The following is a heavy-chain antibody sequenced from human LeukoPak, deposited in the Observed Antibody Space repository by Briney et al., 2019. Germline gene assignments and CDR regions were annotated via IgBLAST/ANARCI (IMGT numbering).Heavy chain of an antibody. CDR3: ARDQGYSPN. Sequence: ASVKVSCKASGYTFTSYGISWVRQAPGQGLEWMGWISAYNGNTNYAQKFQGRVTITADESTSTAYMELSSLRSEDTAVYYCARDQGYSPNWGQGTLVTVSS. CDR1: GYTFTSYG. D-gene: IGHD3-22*01. J-gene: IGHJ4*02. CDR2: ISAYNGNT. V-gene: IGHV1-18*01.